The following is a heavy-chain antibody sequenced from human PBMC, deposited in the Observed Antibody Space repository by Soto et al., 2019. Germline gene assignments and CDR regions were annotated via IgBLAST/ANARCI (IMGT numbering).Heavy chain of an antibody. CDR3: ASLEEAHYYGMDG. CDR2: INASGGRT. CDR1: GYTFTSSY. D-gene: IGHD1-1*01. Sequence: GASVKVSCKASGYTFTSSYMHWVRRAPGQGLECIGIINASGGRTSYAQKFQVRVTMTRDKSTSTVYMELSSLRSEDTAVYYCASLEEAHYYGMDGWGQGTTVTVSS. V-gene: IGHV1-46*01. J-gene: IGHJ6*02.